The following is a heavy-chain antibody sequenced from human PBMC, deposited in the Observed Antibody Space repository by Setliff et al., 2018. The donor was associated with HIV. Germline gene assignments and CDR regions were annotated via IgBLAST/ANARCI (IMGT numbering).Heavy chain of an antibody. CDR1: GGSISSGTYY. D-gene: IGHD3-3*01. Sequence: SETLSLTCSVSGGSISSGTYYWGWIRQPPGKGLEWIGRLYYSGSTYYNPSLRSRVTISVDTSKNQFSLNLTSLTTADTAMYYCARSYYDFWNGLPRSFDVWGQGTMVTVSS. V-gene: IGHV4-39*07. J-gene: IGHJ3*01. CDR2: LYYSGST. CDR3: ARSYYDFWNGLPRSFDV.